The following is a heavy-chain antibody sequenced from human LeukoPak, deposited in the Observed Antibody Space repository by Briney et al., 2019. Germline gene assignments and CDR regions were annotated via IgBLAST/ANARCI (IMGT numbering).Heavy chain of an antibody. J-gene: IGHJ3*02. V-gene: IGHV3-23*01. CDR1: GFPFSSYA. Sequence: GGSLRLSCAASGFPFSSYAMGWVRQAPRKGLEWVSAVTASSGGTYYADSVKGRFTISRDNARNSLHLQMNSLRAEDTAVYFCARAFNDGFDIWGQGTMVTVSS. CDR2: VTASSGGT. CDR3: ARAFNDGFDI.